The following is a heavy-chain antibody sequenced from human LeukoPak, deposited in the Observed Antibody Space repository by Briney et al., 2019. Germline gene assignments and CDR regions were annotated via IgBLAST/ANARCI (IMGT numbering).Heavy chain of an antibody. CDR3: ARGFRVGDVLRYFDWFYPPLSYFDY. V-gene: IGHV1-8*01. CDR1: GYTFTSYD. Sequence: ASVKVSCKASGYTFTSYDIYWVRQATGQGLEWMGWMNPNSGNTGYAQKFQGRVTMTRNTSISTAYMELSSLRSEDTAVYYCARGFRVGDVLRYFDWFYPPLSYFDYWGQGTLVTVSS. CDR2: MNPNSGNT. D-gene: IGHD3-9*01. J-gene: IGHJ4*02.